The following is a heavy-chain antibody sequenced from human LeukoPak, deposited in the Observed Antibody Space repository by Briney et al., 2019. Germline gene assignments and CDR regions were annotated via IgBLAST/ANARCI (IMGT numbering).Heavy chain of an antibody. CDR2: INPNSGGT. Sequence: ASVKVSCKASGYTFTGYYMHWVRQAPGQGLEWMGWINPNSGGTNYAQKFQGRVTMTRDTSISTAYMGLSRLRSDDTAVYYCARDRGSGSYYPPPSSYGMDVWGQGTTVTVS. V-gene: IGHV1-2*02. CDR1: GYTFTGYY. CDR3: ARDRGSGSYYPPPSSYGMDV. D-gene: IGHD3-10*01. J-gene: IGHJ6*02.